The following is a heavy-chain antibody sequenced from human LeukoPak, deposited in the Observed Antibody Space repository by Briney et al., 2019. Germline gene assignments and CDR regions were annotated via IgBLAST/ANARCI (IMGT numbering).Heavy chain of an antibody. CDR3: AKDYYDSSGYFDY. V-gene: IGHV3-23*01. CDR2: ISGSGGST. J-gene: IGHJ4*02. Sequence: GGSLRLSCAASGFTFSSYAMSWVRQAPGKGLEWVSAISGSGGSTYYADSVKGRFTISRDNSKNTLYLQMSSLRAEDTAVYYCAKDYYDSSGYFDYWGQGTLVTVSS. D-gene: IGHD3-22*01. CDR1: GFTFSSYA.